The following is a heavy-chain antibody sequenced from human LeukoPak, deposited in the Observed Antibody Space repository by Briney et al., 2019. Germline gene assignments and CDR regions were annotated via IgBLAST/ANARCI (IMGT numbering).Heavy chain of an antibody. J-gene: IGHJ3*02. V-gene: IGHV3-53*01. Sequence: GGSLRLSCAASGFTVSSNYITWVGQAPGKGLDWVSVIYLGGMTYYTYPAKGRFTTSRENSKNTLYLQINSLRAEDTAVYYCARDRRGVGAFDIWGQGTMVTVSS. CDR3: ARDRRGVGAFDI. CDR2: IYLGGMT. D-gene: IGHD3-10*01. CDR1: GFTVSSNY.